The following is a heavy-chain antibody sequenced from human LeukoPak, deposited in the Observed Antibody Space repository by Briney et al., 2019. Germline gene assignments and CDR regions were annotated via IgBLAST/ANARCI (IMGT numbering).Heavy chain of an antibody. J-gene: IGHJ4*02. V-gene: IGHV3-23*01. D-gene: IGHD2-8*01. CDR2: TNSGGSST. Sequence: PGGSLRLSCAASGFTFSRYWMSWVRQAPGKGLEWISTTNSGGSSTDYAESVKGRFTISRDNYQNTLYLQMSSLRVEDTAIYYCAKQSYARSLGEGGPGTLVTVSS. CDR1: GFTFSRYW. CDR3: AKQSYARSLGE.